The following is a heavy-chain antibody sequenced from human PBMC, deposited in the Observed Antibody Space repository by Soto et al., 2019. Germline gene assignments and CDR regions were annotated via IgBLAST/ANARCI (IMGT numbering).Heavy chain of an antibody. D-gene: IGHD3-10*01. V-gene: IGHV3-23*01. CDR1: GFTFSSYA. Sequence: GGSLRLSCAASGFTFSSYAMSWVRQAPGKGLEWVSAISGSGGSTYYADSVKGRFTISRDNSKNTLYLQMNSLRAEDTAVYYCAKSLGGLFSGREFDYWGQGTLVTVSS. CDR2: ISGSGGST. J-gene: IGHJ4*02. CDR3: AKSLGGLFSGREFDY.